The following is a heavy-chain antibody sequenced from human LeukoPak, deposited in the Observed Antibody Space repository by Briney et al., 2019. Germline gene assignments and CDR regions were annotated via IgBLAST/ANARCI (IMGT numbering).Heavy chain of an antibody. D-gene: IGHD2-15*01. J-gene: IGHJ4*02. V-gene: IGHV3-66*01. Sequence: PGGSLRLSCAASGFTFSSYWMSWVRQAPGKGLEWVSVIYSGGSTYYADSVKGRFTISRDNSKNTLYLQMNSLRAEDTAVYYCARNNCSGGSCQLDYWGQGTLVTVSS. CDR3: ARNNCSGGSCQLDY. CDR2: IYSGGST. CDR1: GFTFSSYW.